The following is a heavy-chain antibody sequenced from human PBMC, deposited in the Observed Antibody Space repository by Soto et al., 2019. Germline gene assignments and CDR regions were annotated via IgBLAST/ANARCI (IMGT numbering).Heavy chain of an antibody. J-gene: IGHJ4*02. D-gene: IGHD6-19*01. CDR2: ILDSGST. V-gene: IGHV4-39*01. CDR1: GGSITRNNHY. CDR3: ARLGSSGWYQGSYFDY. Sequence: QLQLQESGPGLVKPSETLSLTCIVSGGSITRNNHYWGWIRQSPGKGLEWIGSILDSGSTNYNPALEGRVTLSVETSKYQFSRKTSSATAADTALYYCARLGSSGWYQGSYFDYWGQGTLVTVSS.